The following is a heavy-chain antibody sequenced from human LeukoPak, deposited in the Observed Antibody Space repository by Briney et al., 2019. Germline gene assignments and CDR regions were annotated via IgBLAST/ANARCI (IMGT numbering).Heavy chain of an antibody. CDR1: GYTFTDYY. CDR2: VDPEDGET. Sequence: ASVKISCKVSGYTFTDYYMHWVQQAPGKGLEWMGLVDPEDGETIYAEKFQGRVTITADTSTDTAYMELSSLRSEDTAVHYCATYPYYGGNSYFQHWGQGTLVTVSS. J-gene: IGHJ1*01. V-gene: IGHV1-69-2*01. D-gene: IGHD4-23*01. CDR3: ATYPYYGGNSYFQH.